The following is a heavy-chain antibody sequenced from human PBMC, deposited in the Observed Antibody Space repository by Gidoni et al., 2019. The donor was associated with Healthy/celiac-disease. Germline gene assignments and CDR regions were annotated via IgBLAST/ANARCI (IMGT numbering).Heavy chain of an antibody. J-gene: IGHJ6*03. D-gene: IGHD2-15*01. CDR2: ISWNSGSI. Sequence: EVQLVESGGGLVQPGRSLRLSCAASGFTFDDYAMHWVRQAPGKGLGWVSGISWNSGSIGYADSVKGRFTISRDNAKNSLYLQMNSLRAEDTALYYCAKDGSPRLYYYYMDVWGKGTTVTVSS. V-gene: IGHV3-9*01. CDR1: GFTFDDYA. CDR3: AKDGSPRLYYYYMDV.